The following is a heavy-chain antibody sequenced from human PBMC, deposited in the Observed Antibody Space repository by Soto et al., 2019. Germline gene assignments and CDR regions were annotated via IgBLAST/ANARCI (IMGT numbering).Heavy chain of an antibody. V-gene: IGHV3-30*14. CDR1: GFTFNNFA. J-gene: IGHJ6*01. Sequence: PGGSLRLSCAASGFTFNNFAMHWVRQAPGKGLEWVAFISYDGTYKYYADSVRGRFTVYRDNSKSTLFLQMNSLKFEDTAVYVCANEVDVAFSSFQYGMDVWGQGTTVTVSS. D-gene: IGHD5-12*01. CDR2: ISYDGTYK. CDR3: ANEVDVAFSSFQYGMDV.